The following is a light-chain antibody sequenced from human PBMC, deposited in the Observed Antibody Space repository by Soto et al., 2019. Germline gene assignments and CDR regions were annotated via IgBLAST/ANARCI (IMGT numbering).Light chain of an antibody. CDR3: QQYNNWPWT. CDR2: GAS. J-gene: IGKJ1*01. Sequence: EIVMTQSPGTLSLSPGERATLPCRASQSVSSNKLAWYQQKPGQAPRLLTYGASTRATGVPARFSGSGSGTEFTLTISSLQSEDFAVYYCQQYNNWPWTFGQGTKVDIK. V-gene: IGKV3-15*01. CDR1: QSVSSN.